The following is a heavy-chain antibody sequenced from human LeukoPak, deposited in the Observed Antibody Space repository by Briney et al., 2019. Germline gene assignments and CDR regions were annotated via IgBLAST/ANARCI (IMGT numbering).Heavy chain of an antibody. CDR2: IIPIFGTA. D-gene: IGHD2-2*03. CDR3: ATGLASMDNAFDI. V-gene: IGHV1-69*13. CDR1: GGTFSSYA. Sequence: ASVKVSCKASGGTFSSYAISWVRQAPGQGLEWMRGIIPIFGTANYAQKFQGRVTITADESTSTAYMELSSLRSEDTAVYYCATGLASMDNAFDIWGQGTMVTVSS. J-gene: IGHJ3*02.